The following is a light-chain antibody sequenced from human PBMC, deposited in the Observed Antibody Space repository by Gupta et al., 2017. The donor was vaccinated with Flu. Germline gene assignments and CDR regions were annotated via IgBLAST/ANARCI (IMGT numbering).Light chain of an antibody. CDR3: QQSFNTPRT. CDR2: AAS. Sequence: DSQMTQSPSSLSASVGDRVTITCRARQAISHYLSCYQQKPGRAPKLLIYAASSLQSVLPSMFSGSGSGTEFTLTISSLQPEDFATYYCQQSFNTPRTFGQGTKVEIK. J-gene: IGKJ1*01. CDR1: QAISHY. V-gene: IGKV1-39*01.